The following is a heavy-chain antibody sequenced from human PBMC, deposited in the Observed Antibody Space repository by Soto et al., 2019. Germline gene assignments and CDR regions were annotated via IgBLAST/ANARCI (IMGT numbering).Heavy chain of an antibody. V-gene: IGHV4-31*03. CDR3: ARVPYCSGGSCFVYNWFDP. CDR1: GGSISSGGYY. D-gene: IGHD2-15*01. J-gene: IGHJ5*02. Sequence: QVQLQESGPGLVKPSQTLSLTCTVSGGSISSGGYYWSWIRQHPGKGLEWIGYVYYSGSTYYNPSLQSRVTISVDKSKNQFSLKLSSVTAADTAVYYCARVPYCSGGSCFVYNWFDPWGQGNLVTVSS. CDR2: VYYSGST.